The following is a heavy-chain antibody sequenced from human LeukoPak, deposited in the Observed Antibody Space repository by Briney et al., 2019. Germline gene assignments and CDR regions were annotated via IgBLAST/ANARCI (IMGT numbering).Heavy chain of an antibody. J-gene: IGHJ4*02. V-gene: IGHV3-30*03. Sequence: GGSLRLSCAASGFTFSSYGMHWVRQAPGKGLEWVAVISYDGSNKYYADSVKGRFTISRDNSKNTLYLQMNSLRAEDTAVYYCAREPYSYGFDYWGQGTLVTVSS. CDR3: AREPYSYGFDY. D-gene: IGHD5-18*01. CDR2: ISYDGSNK. CDR1: GFTFSSYG.